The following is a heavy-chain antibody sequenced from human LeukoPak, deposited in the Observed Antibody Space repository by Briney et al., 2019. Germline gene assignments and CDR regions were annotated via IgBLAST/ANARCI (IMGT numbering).Heavy chain of an antibody. J-gene: IGHJ4*02. CDR2: INHSGST. Sequence: KPSETLSLTCAVYGGSFTGYYWSWIRQPPGKGLEWIGEINHSGSTNYNPPLKSRVTISVDTSKNQFSLKQSSVAAADTAVYYCARSYYYGSGFDYWGEGTLVTVSS. CDR3: ARSYYYGSGFDY. CDR1: GGSFTGYY. D-gene: IGHD3-10*01. V-gene: IGHV4-34*01.